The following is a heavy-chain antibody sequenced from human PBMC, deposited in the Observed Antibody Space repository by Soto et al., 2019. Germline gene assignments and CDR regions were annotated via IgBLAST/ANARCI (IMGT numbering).Heavy chain of an antibody. D-gene: IGHD3-10*01. Sequence: EVQLLESGGGLVQPGGSLRLSWAASGFTFSCYAMSWVRLAPGKGLEWVSAISGSGGSTYYADSVKGRFTTSRDNSKNTPYLQMNSLRAEYTAVYYCAKGKSPLLWFGELSAYWGQGTLVTVSS. V-gene: IGHV3-23*01. CDR2: ISGSGGST. CDR3: AKGKSPLLWFGELSAY. J-gene: IGHJ4*02. CDR1: GFTFSCYA.